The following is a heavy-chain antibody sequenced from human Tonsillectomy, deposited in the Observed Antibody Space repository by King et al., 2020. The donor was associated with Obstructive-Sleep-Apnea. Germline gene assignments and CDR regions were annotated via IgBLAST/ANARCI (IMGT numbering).Heavy chain of an antibody. CDR3: AKDDYSGGDYPGDLYYYYYGMDV. Sequence: VQLVESGGGVVQPGRSLRLSCAASGFTFSSYGMHWVRQAPGKGLEWVAGISYDGSNKYYADSVKGRFTISKDNSKNTLYLQMNSLRAEDTAVYYCAKDDYSGGDYPGDLYYYYYGMDVWGQGTTVTVSS. J-gene: IGHJ6*02. CDR2: ISYDGSNK. D-gene: IGHD4-17*01. V-gene: IGHV3-30*18. CDR1: GFTFSSYG.